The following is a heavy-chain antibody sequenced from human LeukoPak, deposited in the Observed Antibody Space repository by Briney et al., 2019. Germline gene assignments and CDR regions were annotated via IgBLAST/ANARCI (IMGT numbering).Heavy chain of an antibody. CDR2: IYYSGST. D-gene: IGHD3-22*01. CDR1: GGSISSSSYY. V-gene: IGHV4-39*07. J-gene: IGHJ4*02. CDR3: ARGGSSGYYFQAYDY. Sequence: SETLSLTCTVSGGSISSSSYYWGWIRQPPGKGLEWIGSIYYSGSTYYNPSLKSRVTISVDTSKNQFSLKLSSVTAADTAVYYCARGGSSGYYFQAYDYWGQGTLVTVSS.